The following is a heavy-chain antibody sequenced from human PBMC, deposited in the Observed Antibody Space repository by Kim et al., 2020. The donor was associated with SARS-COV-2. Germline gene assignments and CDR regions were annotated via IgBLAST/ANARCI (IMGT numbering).Heavy chain of an antibody. V-gene: IGHV5-51*01. CDR3: ARRIGSSWYMYYFDY. CDR2: IYPGDSDT. CDR1: GYSFTSYW. Sequence: GESLKISCKGSGYSFTSYWIGWVRQMPGKGLEWMGIIYPGDSDTRYSPSFQGQVTISADKSISTAYLQWSSLKASDTAMYYCARRIGSSWYMYYFDYWGQGTLVTVSS. D-gene: IGHD6-13*01. J-gene: IGHJ4*02.